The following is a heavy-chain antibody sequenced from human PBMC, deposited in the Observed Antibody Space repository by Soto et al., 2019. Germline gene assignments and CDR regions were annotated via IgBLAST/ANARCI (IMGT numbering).Heavy chain of an antibody. V-gene: IGHV3-21*01. CDR1: GFTFSSYS. D-gene: IGHD3-3*01. Sequence: EVQLVESGGGLVKPGGSLILSCAASGFTFSSYSMNWVRQAPGKGLEWVSSISSSSSYIYYADSVKGRFTISRDNAKNSLYQQMNSLRAEDTAVYYCARDLRFLELLSSPGPDYWRQGTLITVSS. CDR3: ARDLRFLELLSSPGPDY. CDR2: ISSSSSYI. J-gene: IGHJ4*02.